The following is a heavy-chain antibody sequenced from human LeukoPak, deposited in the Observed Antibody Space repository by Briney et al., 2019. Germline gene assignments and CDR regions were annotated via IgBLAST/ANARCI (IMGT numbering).Heavy chain of an antibody. D-gene: IGHD6-6*01. CDR1: GFSVSSSY. Sequence: GGSLRLSCAASGFSVSSSYMYWVRQAPGKGLEWVSFFYRGDTTYYAESVRGRFTISRDNSKSTLYLQMNSLRAEDTAVYYCAKTDSSPYSPSDYWGQGTLVTVSS. J-gene: IGHJ4*02. CDR2: FYRGDTT. V-gene: IGHV3-53*01. CDR3: AKTDSSPYSPSDY.